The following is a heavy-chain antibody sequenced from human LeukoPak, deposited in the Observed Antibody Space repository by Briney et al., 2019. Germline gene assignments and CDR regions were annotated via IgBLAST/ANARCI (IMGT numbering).Heavy chain of an antibody. D-gene: IGHD6-13*01. CDR1: GYTFTGYY. CDR2: INPNSGGT. Sequence: ASVKVSCKASGYTFTGYYMHWVRQAPGQGLEWMGWINPNSGGTNYAQKFQGRATMTRDTSISTAYMELSRLRSDDTAVYYCASTIAAADWGFDYWGQGTLVTVSS. J-gene: IGHJ4*02. CDR3: ASTIAAADWGFDY. V-gene: IGHV1-2*02.